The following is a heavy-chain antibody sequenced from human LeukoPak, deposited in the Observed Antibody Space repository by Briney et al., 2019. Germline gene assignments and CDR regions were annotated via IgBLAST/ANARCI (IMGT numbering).Heavy chain of an antibody. CDR1: GYTFTGYY. D-gene: IGHD2-15*01. Sequence: ASVKVSCKASGYTFTGYYMHWVRQAPGQGLEWMGWINPNSGGTNYAQKFQGRVTMTRDTSISIAYMELSKLRSDNTAVYYCARVDCSGGSCYPVTWGQGTLVTVSS. CDR2: INPNSGGT. J-gene: IGHJ5*02. V-gene: IGHV1-2*02. CDR3: ARVDCSGGSCYPVT.